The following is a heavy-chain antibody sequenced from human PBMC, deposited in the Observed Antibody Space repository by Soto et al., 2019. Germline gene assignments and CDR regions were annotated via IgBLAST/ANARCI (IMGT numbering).Heavy chain of an antibody. J-gene: IGHJ4*02. D-gene: IGHD3-3*01. CDR2: ISYDGSNK. V-gene: IGHV3-30-3*01. CDR3: ACMEYYDFWSGKL. CDR1: GFTFSNYP. Sequence: QVQLVESGGGVVQPGRSLRLSCTASGFTFSNYPLHWVRQAPGKGLEWVAVISYDGSNKYYADSVKGRFTISRDNSKNTLDLQMNSLRAEDTAVYYWACMEYYDFWSGKLWGQGTLVTVSS.